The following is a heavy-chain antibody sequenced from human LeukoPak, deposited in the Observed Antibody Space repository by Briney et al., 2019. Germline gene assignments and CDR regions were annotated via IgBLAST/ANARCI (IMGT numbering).Heavy chain of an antibody. J-gene: IGHJ6*02. CDR1: GGTFSSYA. D-gene: IGHD5-24*01. Sequence: GASVKVSCKASGGTFSSYAISWVRQAPGQGLEWMGRIIPIAGIVNYAQKFQGRVTIIADKSTSTAYMELSSLRSEDTAVYYCHMGEDGYNGNYGMDVCGQGTTVTVSS. CDR2: IIPIAGIV. V-gene: IGHV1-69*04. CDR3: HMGEDGYNGNYGMDV.